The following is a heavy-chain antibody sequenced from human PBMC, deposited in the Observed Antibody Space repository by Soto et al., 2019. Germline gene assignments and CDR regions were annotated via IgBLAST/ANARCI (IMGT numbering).Heavy chain of an antibody. D-gene: IGHD3-10*01. Sequence: QVQLQESGPGLVKPSETLSLICTVSGGSVSSRSYYWSWIRQPPGKRLEWIGFIDYSGRTHYNPSPNSRVTISADRSKNQFSLKLNSVTAADTAVYYCASQEEAYNDSGSYLLDYWGQGILVTVSS. CDR3: ASQEEAYNDSGSYLLDY. J-gene: IGHJ4*02. V-gene: IGHV4-61*01. CDR1: GGSVSSRSYY. CDR2: IDYSGRT.